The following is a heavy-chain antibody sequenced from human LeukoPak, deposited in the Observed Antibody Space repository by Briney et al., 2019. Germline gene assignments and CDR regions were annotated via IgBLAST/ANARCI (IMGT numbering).Heavy chain of an antibody. CDR1: CGSIINSNW. V-gene: IGHV4-4*02. CDR2: IDHSGST. Sequence: PSETLSLTCAVSCGSIINSNWWSWVRQPPGKGLEWIGEIDHSGSTSYNPSLKSRVTMSVDRSQNQFSLRLSTVTAADTAVYYCAREGRGGDWLLDWGQGTLVTVSS. J-gene: IGHJ4*02. CDR3: AREGRGGDWLLD. D-gene: IGHD3-9*01.